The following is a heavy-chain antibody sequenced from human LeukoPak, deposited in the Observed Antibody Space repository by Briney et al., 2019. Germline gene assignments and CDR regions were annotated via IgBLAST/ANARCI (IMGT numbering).Heavy chain of an antibody. V-gene: IGHV5-51*01. Sequence: GESLKISCKGSGYSFTSYWIGWARQMPGKGLEWMGIIYPGDSDTRYSPSFQGQDTISADKSISTAYLQWSSLKASDTAMYYCARLPYYYGSGSFSYYFDYWGQGTLVTVSS. J-gene: IGHJ4*02. CDR2: IYPGDSDT. CDR1: GYSFTSYW. D-gene: IGHD3-10*01. CDR3: ARLPYYYGSGSFSYYFDY.